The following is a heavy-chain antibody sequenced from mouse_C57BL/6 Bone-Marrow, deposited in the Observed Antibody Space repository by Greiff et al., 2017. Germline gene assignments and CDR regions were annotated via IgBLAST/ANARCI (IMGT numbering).Heavy chain of an antibody. J-gene: IGHJ1*03. CDR3: TSDYYGSSYPHWYLDV. V-gene: IGHV1-15*01. CDR2: IHPETGGT. Sequence: VQLQQSGAELVRPGASVTLSCKASGYTFTDYEMHWVKQTPVHGLEWIGAIHPETGGTAYNQKFKGKAILTADKSSSTAYMELRSLTSEDSAVYYFTSDYYGSSYPHWYLDVWGTGTTVTVSS. CDR1: GYTFTDYE. D-gene: IGHD1-1*01.